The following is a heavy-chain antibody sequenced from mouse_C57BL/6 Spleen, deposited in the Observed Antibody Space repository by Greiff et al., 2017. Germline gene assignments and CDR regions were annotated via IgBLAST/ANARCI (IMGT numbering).Heavy chain of an antibody. Sequence: VQLQQPGAELVKPGASVKMSCKASGYTFTSYWITWVKQRPGQGLEWIGDIYPGSGSTNYNEKFKSKATLTVVTSSSTAYMQLSSLTSEDSAVYYCARRGDYDVDYAMDYWGQGTSVTVSS. V-gene: IGHV1-55*01. CDR3: ARRGDYDVDYAMDY. CDR1: GYTFTSYW. J-gene: IGHJ4*01. D-gene: IGHD2-4*01. CDR2: IYPGSGST.